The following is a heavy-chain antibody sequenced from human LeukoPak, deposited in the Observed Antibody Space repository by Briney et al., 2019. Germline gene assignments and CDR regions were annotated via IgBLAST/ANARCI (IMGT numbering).Heavy chain of an antibody. V-gene: IGHV3-15*01. D-gene: IGHD2-15*01. CDR2: IKSKSDGGTM. CDR1: GFTFSDAW. Sequence: PGGSLRLSCVGSGFTFSDAWMSWVRQAPGKGLEWVGRIKSKSDGGTMDYAAPVKGRFTISRDDSRNTLYLQMNSLKTEDTAVHYCTTRRQDGWWGQGTLVTVS. J-gene: IGHJ4*02. CDR3: TTRRQDGW.